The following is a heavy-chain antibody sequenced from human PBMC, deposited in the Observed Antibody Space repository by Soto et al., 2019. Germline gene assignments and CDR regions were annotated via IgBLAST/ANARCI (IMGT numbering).Heavy chain of an antibody. CDR1: GGTFSSYA. J-gene: IGHJ4*02. V-gene: IGHV1-69*13. Sequence: GASVKVSCKASGGTFSSYAISWVRQAPGQGLEWMGGIIPIFGTANYAQKFQGRVTITADESTSTAYMELSSLRADDTAVYYCARDNGGGWYFFDHWGQGTVVTVSS. D-gene: IGHD6-19*01. CDR2: IIPIFGTA. CDR3: ARDNGGGWYFFDH.